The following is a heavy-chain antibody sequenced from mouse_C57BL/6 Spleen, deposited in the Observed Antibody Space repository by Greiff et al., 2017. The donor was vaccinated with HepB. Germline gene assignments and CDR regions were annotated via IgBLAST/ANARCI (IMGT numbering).Heavy chain of an antibody. J-gene: IGHJ4*01. Sequence: VQLQQSGPVLVKPGASVKMSCKASGYTFTDYYMNWVKQSHGKSLEWIGVINPYNGGTSYNQKFKGKATLTVDKSSSTAYMELNSLTSEDSAVYYCARGAITTDAMDYWGQGTSVTVSS. CDR3: ARGAITTDAMDY. V-gene: IGHV1-19*01. CDR1: GYTFTDYY. D-gene: IGHD1-1*01. CDR2: INPYNGGT.